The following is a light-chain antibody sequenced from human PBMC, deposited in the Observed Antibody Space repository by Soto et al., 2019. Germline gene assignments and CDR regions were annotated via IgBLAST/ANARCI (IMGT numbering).Light chain of an antibody. CDR2: DVT. CDR1: SSDVGTHGY. V-gene: IGLV2-8*01. CDR3: MCYAGGNNWV. Sequence: QSALTQPPSASGSPGQSVTVSCTGTSSDVGTHGYVSWYQQHAGKAPKLMIYDVTKRPSGVPDRFSGSKSANTASLTVSGLQAEDEADYYCMCYAGGNNWVFGGGTKSPS. J-gene: IGLJ3*02.